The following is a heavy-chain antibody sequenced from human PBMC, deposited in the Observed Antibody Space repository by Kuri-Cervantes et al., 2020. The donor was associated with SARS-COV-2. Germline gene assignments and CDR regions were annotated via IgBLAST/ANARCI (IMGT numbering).Heavy chain of an antibody. D-gene: IGHD3-3*01. CDR2: ISGSGDNT. J-gene: IGHJ4*02. CDR1: GFTFSSSA. CDR3: ARRNDFWSGAYFDY. V-gene: IGHV3-23*01. Sequence: GGSLRLSCAASGFTFSSSAMSWVRQAPGKGLEWVSDISGSGDNTYYADSVKGRFTISRDNSKNTLYLQMNSLRAEDTAVYYCARRNDFWSGAYFDYWGQGTLVTVSS.